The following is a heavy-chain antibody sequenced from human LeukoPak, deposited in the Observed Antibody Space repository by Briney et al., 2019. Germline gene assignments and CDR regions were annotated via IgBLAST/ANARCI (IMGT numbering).Heavy chain of an antibody. CDR3: AEEEGLHSRYGVDV. J-gene: IGHJ6*02. Sequence: GGSLRLSCAASGFTFSRYWMTWVRQAPGKGLEWVANINQDGSEKYYVGSVKGRFTISRDSAKNSLYLQMNSLRAEDTAVYYCAEEEGLHSRYGVDVWGQGTTVTVSS. V-gene: IGHV3-7*01. D-gene: IGHD5-18*01. CDR2: INQDGSEK. CDR1: GFTFSRYW.